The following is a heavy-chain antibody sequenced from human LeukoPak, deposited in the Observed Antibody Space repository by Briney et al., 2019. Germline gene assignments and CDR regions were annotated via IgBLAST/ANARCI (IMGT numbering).Heavy chain of an antibody. CDR3: ARASIMITSGGVNWFDP. CDR2: IYYSGST. CDR1: GGSISSGGYY. V-gene: IGHV4-31*03. Sequence: SETLSLTCTVSGGSISSGGYYWSWIRQHPLKGLEWIGYIYYSGSTYYNPSLKSRVTISVDTSKNQFSLKLSSVTAADTAVYYCARASIMITSGGVNWFDPWGQGTLVTVSS. D-gene: IGHD3-16*01. J-gene: IGHJ5*02.